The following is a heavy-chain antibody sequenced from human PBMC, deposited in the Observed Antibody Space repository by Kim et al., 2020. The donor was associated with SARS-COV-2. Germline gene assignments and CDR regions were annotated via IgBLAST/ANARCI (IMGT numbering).Heavy chain of an antibody. D-gene: IGHD3-22*01. Sequence: PSLKSRVTLSVDTSKNQFSLKLSSVTAADTAVYYCARDSYYYYDSSGYENWGQGTLVTVSS. CDR3: ARDSYYYYDSSGYEN. V-gene: IGHV4-30-2*04. J-gene: IGHJ4*02.